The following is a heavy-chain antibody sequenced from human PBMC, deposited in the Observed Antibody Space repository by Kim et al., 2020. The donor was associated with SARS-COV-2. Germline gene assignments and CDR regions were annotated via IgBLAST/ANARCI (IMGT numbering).Heavy chain of an antibody. V-gene: IGHV3-9*01. CDR3: AKDQSPYDGYSSSWDY. Sequence: GGSLRLSCAASGFTFDDYAMHWVRQAPGKGLEWVSGISWNSGSIGYADSVKGRFTISRDNAKNSLYLQMNSLRAEDTALYYCAKDQSPYDGYSSSWDYWGQGTLVTVSS. J-gene: IGHJ4*02. CDR2: ISWNSGSI. CDR1: GFTFDDYA. D-gene: IGHD6-13*01.